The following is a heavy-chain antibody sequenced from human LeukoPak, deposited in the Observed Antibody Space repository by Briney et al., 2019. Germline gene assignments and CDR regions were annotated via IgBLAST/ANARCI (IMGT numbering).Heavy chain of an antibody. D-gene: IGHD3-10*01. CDR3: AKLGYYYGSGSYYNPLDY. J-gene: IGHJ4*02. CDR1: GFTFSSYA. V-gene: IGHV3-23*01. CDR2: ISGSGGST. Sequence: GGSLRLSCAASGFTFSSYAMSWVRQAPGKGLEWVSAISGSGGSTYYADSVKGRFTISRDNSKNTLYLQMNSLRAEDTAVYYCAKLGYYYGSGSYYNPLDYWGQGTLVTVSS.